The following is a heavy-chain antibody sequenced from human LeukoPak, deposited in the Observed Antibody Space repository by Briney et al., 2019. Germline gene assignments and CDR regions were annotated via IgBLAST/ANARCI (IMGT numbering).Heavy chain of an antibody. CDR3: AKARGYSDF. CDR1: GFTFDDYA. CDR2: ISGDGGDT. Sequence: PGGSLRLSCAASGFTFDDYAMHWVRQAPGQGLEWVCLISGDGGDTFYADSVKGRFIITRDNSKKSLYLQMNSMRTEDTAFYYCAKARGYSDFWGQGTLVTVSS. V-gene: IGHV3-43*02. J-gene: IGHJ4*02. D-gene: IGHD5-12*01.